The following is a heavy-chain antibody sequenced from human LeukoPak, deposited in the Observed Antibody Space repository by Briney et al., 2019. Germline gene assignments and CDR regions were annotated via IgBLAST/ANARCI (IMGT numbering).Heavy chain of an antibody. V-gene: IGHV1-46*01. J-gene: IGHJ4*02. CDR3: ASPGEKDYYFDY. CDR1: GYTFTSYY. D-gene: IGHD3-16*01. Sequence: ASVKVSCKASGYTFTSYYMHWVGQAPGQGLEWMGIINPSGGSTSYAQKFQGRVTMTRDTSTSTVYMELSSLRSEDTAVYYCASPGEKDYYFDYWGQGTLVTVSS. CDR2: INPSGGST.